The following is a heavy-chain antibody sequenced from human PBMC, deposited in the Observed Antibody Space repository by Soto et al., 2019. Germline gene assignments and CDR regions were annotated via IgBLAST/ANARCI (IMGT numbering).Heavy chain of an antibody. V-gene: IGHV4-4*02. J-gene: IGHJ2*01. CDR2: MYHSGST. D-gene: IGHD6-6*01. CDR3: VSQDYNSSTDASFLVNGYFEL. CDR1: GGSISSSKW. Sequence: QMQLQESGPGLVKPSGTLSLTCGVSGGSISSSKWWTWVRQPPGKGPEWIGEMYHSGSTNYNPSLKSRVTISVDKSKNQFSLPLSSVTAADTAVYYCVSQDYNSSTDASFLVNGYFELWGRGILVTVSS.